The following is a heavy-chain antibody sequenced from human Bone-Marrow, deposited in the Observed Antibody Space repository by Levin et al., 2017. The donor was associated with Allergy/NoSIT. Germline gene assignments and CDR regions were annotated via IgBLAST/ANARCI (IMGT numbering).Heavy chain of an antibody. CDR2: STQSGRS. J-gene: IGHJ5*02. D-gene: IGHD1-14*01. Sequence: SETLSLTCAVYGGSFSRYYWSWIRQAPGKGLVWIGQSTQSGRSSYNPSLKSRVFISFDTSKNQFSLNLRSVIASATAVYYCARAPDGIRFDPWGQGTLVTVSS. CDR1: GGSFSRYY. CDR3: ARAPDGIRFDP. V-gene: IGHV4-34*01.